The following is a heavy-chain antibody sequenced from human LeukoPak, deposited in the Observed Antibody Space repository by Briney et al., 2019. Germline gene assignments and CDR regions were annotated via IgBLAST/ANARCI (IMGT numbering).Heavy chain of an antibody. Sequence: SETLSLTCAVYGGSFSGYYWSWIRQPPGKGLEWIGEINHSGGTSYNPSLKSRVTISVDTSKNQFSLKLSSVTAADTAVYYCARERRQWLVRAEYFQHWGQGTLVTVSS. V-gene: IGHV4-34*01. CDR1: GGSFSGYY. CDR3: ARERRQWLVRAEYFQH. CDR2: INHSGGT. D-gene: IGHD6-19*01. J-gene: IGHJ1*01.